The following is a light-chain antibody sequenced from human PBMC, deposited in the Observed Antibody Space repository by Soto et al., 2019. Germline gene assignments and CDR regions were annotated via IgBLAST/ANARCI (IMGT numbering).Light chain of an antibody. Sequence: EIVLTQSPATLSLSPGERATLSCGASQSVSSSRLAWYQQKPALAPRLLIYDGFLRAAGIPDRFSGSGSGTDFTLTISRLEPEDFAVYFCQHYGDSPWTFGQGTKVDIK. V-gene: IGKV3D-20*01. J-gene: IGKJ1*01. CDR2: DGF. CDR3: QHYGDSPWT. CDR1: QSVSSSR.